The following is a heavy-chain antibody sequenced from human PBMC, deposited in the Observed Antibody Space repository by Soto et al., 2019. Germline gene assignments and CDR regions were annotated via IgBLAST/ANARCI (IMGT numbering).Heavy chain of an antibody. CDR2: ISWNSGSI. Sequence: EVQLVESGGGLVQPGRSLRLSCAASGFSFDDYAMHWVRQAPGKGLEWVSGISWNSGSIGYADSVRGRFTISRDNAENSLYLRMNSLRADDTALYYCAKDSGAGNSYTSSSFDYWGQGTLVTVSS. D-gene: IGHD6-6*01. CDR3: AKDSGAGNSYTSSSFDY. CDR1: GFSFDDYA. J-gene: IGHJ4*02. V-gene: IGHV3-9*01.